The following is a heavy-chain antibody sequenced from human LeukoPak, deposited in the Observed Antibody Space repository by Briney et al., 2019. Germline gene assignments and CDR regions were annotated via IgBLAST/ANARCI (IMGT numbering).Heavy chain of an antibody. J-gene: IGHJ4*02. CDR2: IYPDDADT. D-gene: IGHD3-3*01. Sequence: GESLKISCKGSGYIFTRYWIAWVRQMPGKGLEWMGLIYPDDADTKYSPSFQGQVTISVDKSVSTAYLHWSSLKASDTAMYYCATGNFSLQYYFDYWGQGALVTVSS. V-gene: IGHV5-51*01. CDR1: GYIFTRYW. CDR3: ATGNFSLQYYFDY.